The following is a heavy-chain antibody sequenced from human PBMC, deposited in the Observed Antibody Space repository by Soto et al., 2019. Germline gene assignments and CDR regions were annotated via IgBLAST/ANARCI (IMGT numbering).Heavy chain of an antibody. CDR3: VRDGSSRDFDY. CDR2: INSDGSST. D-gene: IGHD6-13*01. CDR1: GFIFSTYW. J-gene: IGHJ4*02. Sequence: PGGSLRLSCAASGFIFSTYWMHWVRQAPGKGLVWVSRINSDGSSTSYADSVKGRFTISRDNAKNTLYLQMNSLRAEDTAVYYCVRDGSSRDFDYWGQRTLVTVSS. V-gene: IGHV3-74*01.